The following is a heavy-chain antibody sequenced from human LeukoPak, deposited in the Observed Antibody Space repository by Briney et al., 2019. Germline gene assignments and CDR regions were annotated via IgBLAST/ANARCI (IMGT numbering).Heavy chain of an antibody. Sequence: GGSLRLSCAASGFTFSSYWMSWVRQAPGKGLEWVANIKQDGSEKYYVDSVKGRFTISRDNAKNSLYLQMNSLRAEDTAVYYCARAESVPDMWGYYYNGMDVWGQGTTVTVSS. D-gene: IGHD2-2*01. CDR2: IKQDGSEK. V-gene: IGHV3-7*01. CDR3: ARAESVPDMWGYYYNGMDV. J-gene: IGHJ6*02. CDR1: GFTFSSYW.